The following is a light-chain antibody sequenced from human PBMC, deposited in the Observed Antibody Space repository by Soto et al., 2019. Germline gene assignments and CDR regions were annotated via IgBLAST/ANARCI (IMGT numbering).Light chain of an antibody. CDR3: QTWSNDIRV. Sequence: QLVLTQPPSASASLGASVKLTCTLSSGHNSYAIAWHQQQPEKGPRYLMKLNSDGSHSKGDGIPDRFSGSSSGAERYLTISSLQSEDEGDYYCQTWSNDIRVFGGGTKVTVL. CDR2: LNSDGSH. J-gene: IGLJ3*02. V-gene: IGLV4-69*01. CDR1: SGHNSYA.